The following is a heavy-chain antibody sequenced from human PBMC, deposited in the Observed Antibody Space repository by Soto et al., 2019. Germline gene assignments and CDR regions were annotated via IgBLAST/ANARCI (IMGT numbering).Heavy chain of an antibody. CDR1: GGSISSGGYS. Sequence: PSETLSLTCAVSGGSISSGGYSWSWIRQPPGKGLEWIGYIYHSGSTYYNPSLKSRVTISVDRSKNQFSLKLSSVTAADTAVYYCAVATSASDYWGQGTQVTVSS. J-gene: IGHJ4*02. CDR2: IYHSGST. V-gene: IGHV4-30-2*01. D-gene: IGHD5-12*01. CDR3: AVATSASDY.